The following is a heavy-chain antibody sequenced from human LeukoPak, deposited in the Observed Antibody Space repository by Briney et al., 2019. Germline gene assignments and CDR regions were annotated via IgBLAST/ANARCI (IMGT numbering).Heavy chain of an antibody. D-gene: IGHD1-7*01. J-gene: IGHJ4*02. Sequence: GGSPRLSCAASGFTVSSNYMSWVRQAPGKGLEWVSVIYSGGSTYYADSVKGRFTISRDNAKNSLFLQMSSLRAEDTAVYYCARGNSKRLFDSWGQGTLVTVSS. CDR1: GFTVSSNY. CDR3: ARGNSKRLFDS. CDR2: IYSGGST. V-gene: IGHV3-53*01.